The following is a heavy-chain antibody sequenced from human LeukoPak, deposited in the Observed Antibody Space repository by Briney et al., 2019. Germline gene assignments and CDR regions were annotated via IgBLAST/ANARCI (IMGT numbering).Heavy chain of an antibody. CDR1: GFTFSSYG. Sequence: GGSLRLSCAASGFTFSSYGMHWVRQAPGKGLEWVAFIQYDGSNKNYADSVKGRFTISRENSKNTLYLQMNSLRAEDTAVYYCARYPAKYYDFWSGYAGDTHYFDYWGQGTLVTVSS. V-gene: IGHV3-30*12. CDR2: IQYDGSNK. CDR3: ARYPAKYYDFWSGYAGDTHYFDY. J-gene: IGHJ4*02. D-gene: IGHD3-3*01.